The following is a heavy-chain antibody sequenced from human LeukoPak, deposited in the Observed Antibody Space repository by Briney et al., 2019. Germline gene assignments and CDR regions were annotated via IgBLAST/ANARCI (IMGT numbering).Heavy chain of an antibody. CDR1: GFTFSSYG. CDR3: AKGRATVTPDAFDI. J-gene: IGHJ3*02. D-gene: IGHD4-17*01. V-gene: IGHV3-33*06. Sequence: PGGSLRLSCAASGFTFSSYGMHWVRQAPGKGLEWVAVIWYDGSNKYYADSVKGRFTISRDNSKNTLYLQMNGLRAEDTAVYYCAKGRATVTPDAFDIWGQGTMVTVSS. CDR2: IWYDGSNK.